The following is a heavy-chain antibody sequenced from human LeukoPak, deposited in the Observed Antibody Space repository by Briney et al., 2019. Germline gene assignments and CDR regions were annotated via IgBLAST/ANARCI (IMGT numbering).Heavy chain of an antibody. J-gene: IGHJ4*02. D-gene: IGHD3-3*01. CDR2: INPDSGGT. CDR3: ARAFAPFDY. Sequence: GASVKVSCKASGYTFTGYYIHWVRQAPGQGLDWMGWINPDSGGTNYAQKFQGRVTMTRDASISTAYMELSRLRSDDTAMYYCARAFAPFDYWGQGTLVTVSS. CDR1: GYTFTGYY. V-gene: IGHV1-2*02.